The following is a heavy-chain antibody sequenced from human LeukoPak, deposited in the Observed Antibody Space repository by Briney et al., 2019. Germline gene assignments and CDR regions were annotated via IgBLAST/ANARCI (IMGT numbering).Heavy chain of an antibody. Sequence: ASVKVSCKASRYTFTSYDINWVRQATGQGLEWMGWMNPNSGNTGYAQKFQGRVTITRNTSISTVYIELSSLRSEDTAVYYCATGGGYSYGIMDVWGKGTAVTVSS. V-gene: IGHV1-8*03. CDR1: RYTFTSYD. D-gene: IGHD5-18*01. J-gene: IGHJ6*03. CDR2: MNPNSGNT. CDR3: ATGGGYSYGIMDV.